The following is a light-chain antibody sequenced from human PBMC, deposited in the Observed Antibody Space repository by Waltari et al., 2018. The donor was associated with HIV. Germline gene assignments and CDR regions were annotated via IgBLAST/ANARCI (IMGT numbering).Light chain of an antibody. V-gene: IGKV3-11*01. J-gene: IGKJ3*01. CDR1: QSLNNY. Sequence: VLTQSPVTLSLSPGQRATLSCRASQSLNNYLAWYQQKPGQAPRLLIYDASNRATGTPARFSGSGSWTDFTLTISNLEPEDFAVYFCQQYDNWPLITLGPGTKVDV. CDR3: QQYDNWPLIT. CDR2: DAS.